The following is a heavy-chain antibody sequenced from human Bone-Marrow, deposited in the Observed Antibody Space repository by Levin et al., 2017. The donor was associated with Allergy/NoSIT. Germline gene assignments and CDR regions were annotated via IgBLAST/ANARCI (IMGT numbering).Heavy chain of an antibody. D-gene: IGHD2-15*01. J-gene: IGHJ4*02. CDR1: GFTFSNYA. CDR2: ISLDGNTQ. Sequence: GGSLRLSCAVSGFTFSNYAMHWVRQAPGRGLEWVAFISLDGNTQYYADSVKGRFTVSRDNSNNTLHLQMNSLRVEDTAIYFCAKDAYTCSGGSCYFFDSWGQGGLVTVSS. V-gene: IGHV3-30*18. CDR3: AKDAYTCSGGSCYFFDS.